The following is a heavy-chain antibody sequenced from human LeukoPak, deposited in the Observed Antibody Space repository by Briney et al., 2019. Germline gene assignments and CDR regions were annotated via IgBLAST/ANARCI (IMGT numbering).Heavy chain of an antibody. CDR1: GGSFSGYY. CDR3: AKEMATIRAFDF. CDR2: ISGSGSST. Sequence: ETLSLTCAVYGGSFSGYYWSWIRQAPGKGLEWVSVISGSGSSTYYADSVKGRFTISRDNSKNTLYLQMNSLRAEDTAVYYCAKEMATIRAFDFWGQGTMVTVSS. V-gene: IGHV3-23*01. J-gene: IGHJ3*01. D-gene: IGHD5-24*01.